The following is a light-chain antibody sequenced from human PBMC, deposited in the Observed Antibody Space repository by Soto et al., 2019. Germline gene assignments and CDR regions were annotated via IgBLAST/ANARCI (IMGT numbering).Light chain of an antibody. J-gene: IGLJ2*01. V-gene: IGLV3-1*01. CDR3: QAWDSSTPVV. CDR2: QDS. CDR1: KLGDKY. Sequence: SYELTQPPSVSVSPGQTASITCSGDKLGDKYACWYQQKPGQSPVLVIYQDSKRPSGIPERFSGSNSGNTATLTISGTQATDEADYYCQAWDSSTPVVFGGGTKVTVL.